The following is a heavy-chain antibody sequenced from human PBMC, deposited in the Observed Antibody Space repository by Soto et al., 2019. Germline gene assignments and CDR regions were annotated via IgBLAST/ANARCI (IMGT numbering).Heavy chain of an antibody. Sequence: QVQLQESGPGLVKTSQTRSLTCTVSGGSISSGGYYWSWIRQHPGKGLEWIGYIYYSGSTYYNPSLKSRVTISVDTSKNQFSLKLSSVTAADTAVYYCAREWFAGGYYYYGMDVWGQGTTVTVSS. V-gene: IGHV4-31*03. D-gene: IGHD3-10*01. CDR2: IYYSGST. CDR3: AREWFAGGYYYYGMDV. CDR1: GGSISSGGYY. J-gene: IGHJ6*02.